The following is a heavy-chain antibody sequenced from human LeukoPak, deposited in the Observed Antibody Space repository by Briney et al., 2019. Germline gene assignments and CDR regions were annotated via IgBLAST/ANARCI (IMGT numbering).Heavy chain of an antibody. D-gene: IGHD3-10*01. V-gene: IGHV1-69*04. CDR3: ARDPDASGSRMRWLDP. CDR2: IIPMLNIP. J-gene: IGHJ5*02. CDR1: VGTPNNYA. Sequence: SVKVSCKASVGTPNNYAISWVRQTPGHGLEWMGRIIPMLNIPNYAPKFLGRVTITADKSTSTAYMELTRLTSEDTATYYCARDPDASGSRMRWLDPWGQGTLVTVSS.